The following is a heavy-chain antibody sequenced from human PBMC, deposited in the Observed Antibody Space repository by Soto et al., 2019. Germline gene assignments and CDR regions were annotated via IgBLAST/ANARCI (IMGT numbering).Heavy chain of an antibody. D-gene: IGHD4-17*01. CDR3: VIEDYGDYVGYFDY. CDR1: GFTFSSYA. V-gene: IGHV3-64D*08. J-gene: IGHJ4*02. Sequence: GGSLRLSCSASGFTFSSYAMHWVRQAPGKGLEYVSAISSNGGSTYYADSVKGRFTISRDNSKNTLYLQMSNLRAEDTAVYYCVIEDYGDYVGYFDYWGQGTLVTVSS. CDR2: ISSNGGST.